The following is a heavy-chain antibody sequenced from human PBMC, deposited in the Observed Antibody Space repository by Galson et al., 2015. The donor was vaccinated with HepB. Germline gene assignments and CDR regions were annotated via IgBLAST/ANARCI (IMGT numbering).Heavy chain of an antibody. CDR2: ISYDGSNK. CDR3: AKDYIVGATRWFDP. D-gene: IGHD1-26*01. CDR1: GFTFSGYG. V-gene: IGHV3-30*18. J-gene: IGHJ5*02. Sequence: SLRLSCAASGFTFSGYGMHWVRQAPGKGLEWGAVISYDGSNKYYADSVKGRFTISRDNSKNTLYLQMNSLRAEDTAVYYCAKDYIVGATRWFDPWGQGTLVTVSS.